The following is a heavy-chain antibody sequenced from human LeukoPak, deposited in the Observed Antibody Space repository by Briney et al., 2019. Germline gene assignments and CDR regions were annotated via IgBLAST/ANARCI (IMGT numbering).Heavy chain of an antibody. CDR3: ARGMRYISGWYYFDY. CDR2: ISYDGSNK. Sequence: GGSLRLSCAASGFTFSSYGMHWVRQAPGKGLEWVAVISYDGSNKYYADSVKGRFTISRDNSKNTLYLQMNSLRAEDTAVYYCARGMRYISGWYYFDYWGQGTLVTVSS. V-gene: IGHV3-30*03. J-gene: IGHJ4*02. D-gene: IGHD6-19*01. CDR1: GFTFSSYG.